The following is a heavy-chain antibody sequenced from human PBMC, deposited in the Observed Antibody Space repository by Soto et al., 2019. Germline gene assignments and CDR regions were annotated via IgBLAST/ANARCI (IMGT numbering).Heavy chain of an antibody. CDR2: INPSGGST. Sequence: ASEKVTCKASGYTFTSYYMHWVRQAPGQGLEWMGIINPSGGSTSYAQKFQGRVTMTRDTSTSTVYMELSSLRSEDTAVYYCASPASISSSWYYFDYWGQGTLVTVSS. CDR3: ASPASISSSWYYFDY. D-gene: IGHD6-13*01. CDR1: GYTFTSYY. V-gene: IGHV1-46*01. J-gene: IGHJ4*02.